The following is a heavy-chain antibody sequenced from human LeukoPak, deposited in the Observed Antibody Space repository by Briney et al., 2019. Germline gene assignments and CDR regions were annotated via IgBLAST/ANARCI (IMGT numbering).Heavy chain of an antibody. CDR1: GFSFSDYS. Sequence: PGVSLRLFCAASGFSFSDYSMHGVRQAPGKGLEWVSFISSYSTYIYYADSLKGRFPIYRDNAKNTLYLQMNSLRAEDTAVYYCARDSFAGYDSSGYSSYDYWGQGTLVTVSS. J-gene: IGHJ4*02. D-gene: IGHD3-22*01. CDR3: ARDSFAGYDSSGYSSYDY. CDR2: ISSYSTYI. V-gene: IGHV3-21*01.